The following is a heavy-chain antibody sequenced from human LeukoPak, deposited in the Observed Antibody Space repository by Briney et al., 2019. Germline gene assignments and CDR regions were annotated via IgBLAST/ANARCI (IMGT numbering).Heavy chain of an antibody. CDR2: IIGSGPGT. Sequence: QPGGSLRLSCAASGITISTYAMSWVRQAPGKGLECVSTIIGSGPGTYYADSVKGRFTISRDNSKNMQYMQMNRLRAEDTAVYYCARRSGIAVAGAFDYWGQGTLVTVSS. D-gene: IGHD6-19*01. CDR3: ARRSGIAVAGAFDY. J-gene: IGHJ4*02. V-gene: IGHV3-23*01. CDR1: GITISTYA.